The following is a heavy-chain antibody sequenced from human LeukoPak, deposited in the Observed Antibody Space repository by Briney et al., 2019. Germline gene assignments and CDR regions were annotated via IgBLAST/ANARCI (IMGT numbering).Heavy chain of an antibody. CDR1: GYTFTGYY. J-gene: IGHJ4*02. Sequence: ASVKVSCKASGYTFTGYYMHWGRQAPGQGLEWMGWINPNSGGTNYAQKFQGRVTMTRDTSISTAYMELSRLRSDDTAVYYCVSVTQKTYYDILTGYGALNDYWGQGTLVTVSS. CDR3: VSVTQKTYYDILTGYGALNDY. CDR2: INPNSGGT. V-gene: IGHV1-2*02. D-gene: IGHD3-9*01.